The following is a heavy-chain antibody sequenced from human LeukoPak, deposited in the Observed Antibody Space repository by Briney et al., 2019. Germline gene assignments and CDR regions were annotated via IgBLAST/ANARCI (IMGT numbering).Heavy chain of an antibody. CDR3: AGYSYGVRPS. V-gene: IGHV6-1*01. J-gene: IGHJ5*02. Sequence: SQTLSLTCVIPGYSVSSNSAAWNWIRNSPSRGLEWLGRTYYMYKWYNEYAVSVKSRTTINPDTSKNQFSLQLNSVTPEDTAVYYCAGYSYGVRPSWGQGTLVTASS. CDR2: TYYMYKWYN. D-gene: IGHD5-18*01. CDR1: GYSVSSNSAA.